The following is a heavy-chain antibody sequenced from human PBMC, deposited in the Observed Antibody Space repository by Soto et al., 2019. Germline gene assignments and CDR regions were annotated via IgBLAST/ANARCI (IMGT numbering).Heavy chain of an antibody. CDR3: ARQGFGALHGLLDV. Sequence: PSETLSLTCTVSGGSISNYYWSWIRQTPGKGLEWIGYVHDSWGSNYNPSLKSRVAISLDTSKSQFSLKLTSVTATDTAVYYCARQGFGALHGLLDVWGQGTTVTVS. CDR1: GGSISNYY. J-gene: IGHJ6*02. V-gene: IGHV4-59*08. D-gene: IGHD3-10*01. CDR2: VHDSWGS.